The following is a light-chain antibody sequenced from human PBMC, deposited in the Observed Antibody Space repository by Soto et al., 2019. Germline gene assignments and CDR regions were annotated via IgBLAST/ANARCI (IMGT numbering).Light chain of an antibody. J-gene: IGKJ3*01. V-gene: IGKV3-11*01. CDR1: QNVSSY. CDR2: DAS. CDR3: QQRSI. Sequence: EIVLTQSPATLSLSPGERATLSCRASQNVSSYLAWYQQKPGQAPRLLIYDASNRATGIPARFSGSGSGTDFTLTISSLEPEDFAVYYCQQRSIFGPGTKVDIK.